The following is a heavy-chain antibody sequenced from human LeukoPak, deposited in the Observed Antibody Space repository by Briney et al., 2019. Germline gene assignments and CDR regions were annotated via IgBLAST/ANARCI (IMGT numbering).Heavy chain of an antibody. J-gene: IGHJ4*02. CDR2: INPKSGAA. CDR3: ARGADAETSPLDF. D-gene: IGHD2-2*01. V-gene: IGHV1-2*02. Sequence: ASVKVSCKASGYIFSDYYMHWVRQAPGQGLEWLGWINPKSGAADYAQQFRGRVIMTRDTSINTDYMEMKRVTSDDTALYFCARGADAETSPLDFRGQGTLVIVS. CDR1: GYIFSDYY.